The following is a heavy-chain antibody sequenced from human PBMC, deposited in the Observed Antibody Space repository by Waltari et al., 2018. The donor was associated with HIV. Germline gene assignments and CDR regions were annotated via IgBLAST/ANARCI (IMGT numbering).Heavy chain of an antibody. CDR2: MYNSGTT. CDR1: GGSITRNDFY. CDR3: ARRGDGFNQHARLDH. D-gene: IGHD2-2*01. Sequence: QLHLQESGPGLVKPSETLALTCTVYGGSITRNDFYWAWIRQPPGKGLEWIGLMYNSGTTHYTPSLTSRVSMSSDTSKNRFSLRLHSVTAADTAIYYCARRGDGFNQHARLDHWGPGTLVTVSS. V-gene: IGHV4-39*01. J-gene: IGHJ4*02.